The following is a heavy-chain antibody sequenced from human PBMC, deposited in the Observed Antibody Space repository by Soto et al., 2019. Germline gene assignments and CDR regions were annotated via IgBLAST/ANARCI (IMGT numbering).Heavy chain of an antibody. J-gene: IGHJ6*01. CDR1: GLRFYSYS. D-gene: IGHD2-8*01. CDR2: VSFDSKNK. CDR3: ASGHAVIIGVMEV. Sequence: SLIVSCASWGLRFYSYSMHFVLQSPGKGLECLATVSFDSKNKYYIESVEGRFTLSRENAKNLLYLQMNRLSHEDTAVSYSASGHAVIIGVMEVWGPGTTVKVYS. V-gene: IGHV3-30*03.